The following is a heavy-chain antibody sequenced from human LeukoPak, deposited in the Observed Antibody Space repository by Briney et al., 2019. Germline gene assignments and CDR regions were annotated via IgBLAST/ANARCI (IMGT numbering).Heavy chain of an antibody. Sequence: PSGTLSLTCTVSGGSISSYYWSWIRQPPGKGLEWIGYIYYSGSTNYNPSLKSRVTISVDTSKNQFPLKLSSVTAADTAVYYCARLVGATAIDAFDIWGQGTMVTVSS. D-gene: IGHD1-26*01. V-gene: IGHV4-59*01. J-gene: IGHJ3*02. CDR3: ARLVGATAIDAFDI. CDR2: IYYSGST. CDR1: GGSISSYY.